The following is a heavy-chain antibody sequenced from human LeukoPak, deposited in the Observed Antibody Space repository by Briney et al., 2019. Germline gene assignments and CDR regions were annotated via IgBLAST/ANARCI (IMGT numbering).Heavy chain of an antibody. Sequence: ASVKVSCKASGYTFTRYSISWVRQAPGQGLEWMGWTSAYNGNTNYAQKLQGRVTMTTDTSTSTAYMELRSLRSDDTAVYYCARTFGYYDSSGHLDYWGQGTLVTVSS. CDR1: GYTFTRYS. CDR2: TSAYNGNT. V-gene: IGHV1-18*01. J-gene: IGHJ4*02. CDR3: ARTFGYYDSSGHLDY. D-gene: IGHD3-22*01.